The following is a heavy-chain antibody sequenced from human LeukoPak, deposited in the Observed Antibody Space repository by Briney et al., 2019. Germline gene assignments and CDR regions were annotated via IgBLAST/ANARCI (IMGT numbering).Heavy chain of an antibody. D-gene: IGHD6-13*01. V-gene: IGHV3-21*06. Sequence: GGSLRLSCAASGFTFSDYNMNWVRQAPGKGLEWVSVISSSSTYIYYADSVKGRFTISRDNAKNSLYLQMNSLRAEDTAVYYCARVSTAVSLAIDYWGQGTLVTVSS. CDR2: ISSSSTYI. CDR3: ARVSTAVSLAIDY. J-gene: IGHJ4*02. CDR1: GFTFSDYN.